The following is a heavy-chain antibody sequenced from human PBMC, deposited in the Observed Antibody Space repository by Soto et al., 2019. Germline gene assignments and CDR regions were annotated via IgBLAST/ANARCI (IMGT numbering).Heavy chain of an antibody. CDR2: IIHSGSA. CDR3: ARGTREGWYFDL. Sequence: QVQLQQWGAGLLKPSETLSLTCAVYSGSFSGYYWSWIRQPPGKGLEWIGEIIHSGSANYNPSLKSRVTISVDTSKNQFSLKLSSVTVADTAVYYCARGTREGWYFDLWGRGTLVIVSS. J-gene: IGHJ2*01. V-gene: IGHV4-34*12. CDR1: SGSFSGYY.